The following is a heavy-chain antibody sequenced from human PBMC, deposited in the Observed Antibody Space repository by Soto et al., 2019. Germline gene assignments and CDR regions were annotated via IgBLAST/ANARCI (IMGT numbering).Heavy chain of an antibody. D-gene: IGHD4-17*01. CDR2: IYYSGST. CDR3: ARCKDYGDYNYYYYYMDV. Sequence: SETLSLTCTVSGGSISSYYWSWIRQPPGKGLEWIGYIYYSGSTNYNPSLKSRVTISVDTSKNQFSLKLSSVTAADTAVYYCARCKDYGDYNYYYYYMDVWGKGTTVTVSS. CDR1: GGSISSYY. V-gene: IGHV4-59*01. J-gene: IGHJ6*03.